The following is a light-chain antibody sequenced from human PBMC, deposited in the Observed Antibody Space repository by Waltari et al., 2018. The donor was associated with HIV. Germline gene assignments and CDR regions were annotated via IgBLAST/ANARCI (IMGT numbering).Light chain of an antibody. J-gene: IGLJ2*01. CDR2: DNS. Sequence: SFVLTPPPSMSVAPGKTASLTCGGNTLGSKTVQWYQQKAGQAPLVVVYDNSDRPSGIPERFSGSNSGNTATLTITRVGAGDEADYYCQVWDSSSDHVVFGGGTKLTIL. V-gene: IGLV3-21*03. CDR3: QVWDSSSDHVV. CDR1: TLGSKT.